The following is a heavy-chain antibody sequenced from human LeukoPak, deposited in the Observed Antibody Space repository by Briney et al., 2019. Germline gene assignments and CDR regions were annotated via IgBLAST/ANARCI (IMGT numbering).Heavy chain of an antibody. V-gene: IGHV3-48*01. Sequence: GGSLRLSCSASGFTFSSCSMNWVRQAPGKGLEWLSYISTTSNAIYYADSVKGRFTISRDNSKNTLYLQMNSLRAEDTAVYYCARGLAAAHDAFDIWGQGTMVTVSS. CDR3: ARGLAAAHDAFDI. D-gene: IGHD6-13*01. CDR1: GFTFSSCS. CDR2: ISTTSNAI. J-gene: IGHJ3*02.